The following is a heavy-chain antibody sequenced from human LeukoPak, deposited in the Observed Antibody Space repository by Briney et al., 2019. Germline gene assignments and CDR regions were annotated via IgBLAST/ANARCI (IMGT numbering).Heavy chain of an antibody. Sequence: GGSLRLSCAASGFTLENYAMHWVRQAPGKGLEWVSGISWNSGNIGYADPVKGRFTISRDNAKNSLYLQMNSLRAEDTALYYCAKDTGYSGYDSVMDYWGQGTLVTVSS. CDR1: GFTLENYA. J-gene: IGHJ4*02. CDR3: AKDTGYSGYDSVMDY. D-gene: IGHD5-12*01. V-gene: IGHV3-9*01. CDR2: ISWNSGNI.